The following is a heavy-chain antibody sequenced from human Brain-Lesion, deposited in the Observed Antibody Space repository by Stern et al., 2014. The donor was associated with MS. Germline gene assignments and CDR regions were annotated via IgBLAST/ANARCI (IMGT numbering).Heavy chain of an antibody. V-gene: IGHV4-61*02. Sequence: QVQLVQSGPGLVKPSQTLSLSCTVSGGSISSGGYYWSWIRQPAGKGLEWIGRIFNSGSTSYNPPLKSRVTLSKDPSKTQFSLRLNSMTAADTAVYYCARGRVVPGFQYYATDVWGQGTTVIVSS. CDR2: IFNSGST. CDR3: ARGRVVPGFQYYATDV. J-gene: IGHJ6*02. D-gene: IGHD2-2*01. CDR1: GGSISSGGYY.